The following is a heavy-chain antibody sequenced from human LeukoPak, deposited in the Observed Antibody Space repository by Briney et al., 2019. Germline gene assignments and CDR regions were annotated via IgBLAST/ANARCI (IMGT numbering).Heavy chain of an antibody. V-gene: IGHV3-23*01. CDR1: GFTFNNYA. Sequence: GGSLRLSCAASGFTFNNYAMNWVRQAPGKGLEWVSSISGGGETTYYADSAKGRFTISRDNSQNTLYLQMNSLRAEDTAVYYCAKHGVWFGELHSYYFDYWGQGTLVTVSS. CDR3: AKHGVWFGELHSYYFDY. J-gene: IGHJ4*02. D-gene: IGHD3-10*01. CDR2: ISGGGETT.